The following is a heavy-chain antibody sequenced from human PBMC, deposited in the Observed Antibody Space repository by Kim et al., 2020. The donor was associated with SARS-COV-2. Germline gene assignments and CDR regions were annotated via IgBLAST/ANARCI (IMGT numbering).Heavy chain of an antibody. J-gene: IGHJ5*02. D-gene: IGHD6-13*01. Sequence: ASVKVSCKASGYTFTSYAMNWVRQAPGQGLEWMGWINTNTGNPTYAQGFTGRFVFSLDTSVSTAYLQISSLKAEDTAVYYCVRDSPTLIAAAGTVWFDPWGQGTLVTVSS. V-gene: IGHV7-4-1*02. CDR2: INTNTGNP. CDR3: VRDSPTLIAAAGTVWFDP. CDR1: GYTFTSYA.